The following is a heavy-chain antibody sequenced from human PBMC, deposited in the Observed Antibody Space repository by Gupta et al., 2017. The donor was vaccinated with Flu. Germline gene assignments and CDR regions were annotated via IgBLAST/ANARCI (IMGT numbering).Heavy chain of an antibody. CDR3: ARDSYSGSYFDY. J-gene: IGHJ4*02. Sequence: VRQAPGKGLEWVAVIWYDGSNKYYADSVKGRFTISRDNSKNTLYLQMNSLRAEDTAVYYCARDSYSGSYFDYWGQGTLVTVSS. D-gene: IGHD1-26*01. V-gene: IGHV3-33*01. CDR2: IWYDGSNK.